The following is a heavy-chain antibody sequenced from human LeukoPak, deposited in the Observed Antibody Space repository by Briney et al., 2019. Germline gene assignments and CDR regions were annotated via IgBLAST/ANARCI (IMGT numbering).Heavy chain of an antibody. Sequence: PGGSLRLSCAASGFTFSSYEMNWVRQAPGEGLEWVSYISSSGSTIYYADSVKGRFTISRDNAKNSLYLQMNSLRAEDTAVYYCAREVPYYGMDVWGQGTTVTVSS. J-gene: IGHJ6*02. CDR2: ISSSGSTI. V-gene: IGHV3-48*03. CDR3: AREVPYYGMDV. CDR1: GFTFSSYE.